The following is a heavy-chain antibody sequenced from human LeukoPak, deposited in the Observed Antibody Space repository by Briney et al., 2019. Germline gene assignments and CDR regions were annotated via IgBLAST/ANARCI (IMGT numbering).Heavy chain of an antibody. CDR2: ISYDGSNK. V-gene: IGHV3-30*18. CDR1: GFTFSSYG. D-gene: IGHD4-17*01. CDR3: AKDSDYGDYEKGY. J-gene: IGHJ4*02. Sequence: GGSLRLSCAASGFTFSSYGMHWVRQAPGKGLEWVAVISYDGSNKYYADSVKGRFTISRDNSKNTLYLQMNSLRAEDTAVYYCAKDSDYGDYEKGYWGQGTLVTVSS.